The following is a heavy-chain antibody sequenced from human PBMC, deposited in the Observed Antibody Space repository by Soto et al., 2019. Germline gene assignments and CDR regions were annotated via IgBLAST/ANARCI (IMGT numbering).Heavy chain of an antibody. Sequence: GGSLRLSCAASGFTFSSYSMNRVRQAPGKGLEWVSSISSSSSYIYYADSVKGRFTISRDNAKNSLYLQMNSLRAEDTAVYYCARVGRITIFGVAPGRRNYFDYWGQGTLVTVSS. CDR1: GFTFSSYS. CDR2: ISSSSSYI. V-gene: IGHV3-21*01. J-gene: IGHJ4*02. CDR3: ARVGRITIFGVAPGRRNYFDY. D-gene: IGHD3-3*01.